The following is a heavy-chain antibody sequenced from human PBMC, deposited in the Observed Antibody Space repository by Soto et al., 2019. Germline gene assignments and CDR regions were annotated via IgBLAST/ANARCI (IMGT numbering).Heavy chain of an antibody. CDR3: ARDVYSSGWYKSGMDV. J-gene: IGHJ6*02. CDR1: GYTFTSYA. Sequence: QVQLVQSGAEVKKPGASVKVSCKASGYTFTSYAMHWVRQAPGQRLEWMGWINAGNGNTKYSQKFQGRVTITRDTSASPAYMELSSLRSEDTAVYYCARDVYSSGWYKSGMDVWGQGTTVTVSS. D-gene: IGHD6-19*01. CDR2: INAGNGNT. V-gene: IGHV1-3*01.